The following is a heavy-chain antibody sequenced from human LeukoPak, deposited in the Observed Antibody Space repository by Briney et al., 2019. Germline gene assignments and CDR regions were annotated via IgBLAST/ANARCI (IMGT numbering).Heavy chain of an antibody. V-gene: IGHV3-48*01. J-gene: IGHJ4*02. CDR1: GFTFSSYT. CDR3: ARGVEPLAANTLAY. Sequence: AGGSLRLSCAASGFTFSSYTINWVRQAPGKGLEWVSYISSSSTTIYYADSVKGRFTISRDNSKNTLYLEMNSLSPDDTAVYYCARGVEPLAANTLAYWGQGTLVTVSS. D-gene: IGHD1-14*01. CDR2: ISSSSTTI.